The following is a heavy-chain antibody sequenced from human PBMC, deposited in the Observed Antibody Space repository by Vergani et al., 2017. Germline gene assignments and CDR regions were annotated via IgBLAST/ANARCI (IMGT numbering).Heavy chain of an antibody. V-gene: IGHV1-46*01. CDR3: ARGSSIAARSAWFDP. D-gene: IGHD6-6*01. J-gene: IGHJ5*02. CDR2: INPSGGST. Sequence: QVQLVQSGAEVKKPGASVKVSCKASGYTFTSYYMHWVRQAPGQGLEWMGIINPSGGSTSYAQKFQGRVTMTRDTSTSTVYMELSRLRSDDTAVYYCARGSSIAARSAWFDPWGQGTLVTVSS. CDR1: GYTFTSYY.